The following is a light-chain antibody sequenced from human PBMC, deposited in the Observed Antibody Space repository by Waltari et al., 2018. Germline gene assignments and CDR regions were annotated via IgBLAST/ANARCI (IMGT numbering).Light chain of an antibody. V-gene: IGLV1-40*01. CDR3: QSYDTSLGGSYV. CDR1: SSNIGTPYD. J-gene: IGLJ1*01. Sequence: VLTQPPSVSGAPGQRVTISCTGSSSNIGTPYDVNWYQQLPGTAPKLLIHAGFRPPSGVPARLSGSRSGASASLAITGLQAEDEGDYYCQSYDTSLGGSYVFGSGTKVTVL. CDR2: AGF.